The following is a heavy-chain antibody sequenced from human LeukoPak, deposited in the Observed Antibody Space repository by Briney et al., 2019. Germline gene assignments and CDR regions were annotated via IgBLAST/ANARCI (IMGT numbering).Heavy chain of an antibody. CDR3: AKDYSYGRYASDF. CDR2: IRYDGSSK. D-gene: IGHD5-18*01. CDR1: GFTFSSYA. Sequence: GGSLRLSCAASGFTFSSYAMHWVRQAPGRGLEWVAFIRYDGSSKYYADSVKGRFTISRDNSKNTLYLQMNSLRPEDTAVYSCAKDYSYGRYASDFWGQGTMVTVSS. J-gene: IGHJ3*01. V-gene: IGHV3-30*02.